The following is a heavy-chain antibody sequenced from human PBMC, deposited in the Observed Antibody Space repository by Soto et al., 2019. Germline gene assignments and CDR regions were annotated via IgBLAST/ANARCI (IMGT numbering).Heavy chain of an antibody. V-gene: IGHV3-21*02. CDR3: AGDDAIFGAIPRMDI. CDR1: GFPFSTYT. J-gene: IGHJ6*02. D-gene: IGHD3-3*01. CDR2: ITTGSSRNI. Sequence: EVQLVESGGGLVKPGGSLRLSCSASGFPFSTYTMYWVRQAPGKGLDGVSSITTGSSRNIFYADSVKGRFTISRDNANNILYLEMDNLRVEDTAVYYCAGDDAIFGAIPRMDIWGQGTTVTVSS.